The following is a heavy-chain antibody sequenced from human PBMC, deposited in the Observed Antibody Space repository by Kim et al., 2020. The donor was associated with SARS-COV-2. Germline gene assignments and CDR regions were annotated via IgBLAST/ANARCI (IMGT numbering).Heavy chain of an antibody. J-gene: IGHJ4*02. Sequence: YHADSAKGRFTISRDNAKNSLYLQMNSLRDEDTAVYYCARASSGYYVFDYWGQGTLVTVSS. D-gene: IGHD3-22*01. V-gene: IGHV3-48*02. CDR3: ARASSGYYVFDY.